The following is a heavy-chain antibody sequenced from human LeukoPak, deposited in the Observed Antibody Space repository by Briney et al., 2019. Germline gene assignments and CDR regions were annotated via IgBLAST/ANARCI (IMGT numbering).Heavy chain of an antibody. Sequence: ASVKVSCKASGYTFTGYYMHWVRQAPGQGLEWMGRINPNSGGTNYAQKFQGRVTMTRDTSISTAYMELSSLRSEDTALYYCARDPYSSRLYWFDPWGQGTLVTVSS. V-gene: IGHV1-2*06. CDR2: INPNSGGT. CDR3: ARDPYSSRLYWFDP. CDR1: GYTFTGYY. D-gene: IGHD6-13*01. J-gene: IGHJ5*02.